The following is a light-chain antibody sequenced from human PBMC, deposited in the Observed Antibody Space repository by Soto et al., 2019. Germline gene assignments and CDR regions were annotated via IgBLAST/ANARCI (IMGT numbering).Light chain of an antibody. V-gene: IGLV2-14*01. CDR3: SSYTSSSSRPVV. Sequence: QAALTQPASVSGSPGQSITISCTGTSSDVGGYNYVSWYQQHPGKAPKLMIYEVSNRPSGVSNRFSGSKSGNTASLTISEIQAQDGADYYCSSYTSSSSRPVVFGGGSQGTVL. CDR2: EVS. CDR1: SSDVGGYNY. J-gene: IGLJ2*01.